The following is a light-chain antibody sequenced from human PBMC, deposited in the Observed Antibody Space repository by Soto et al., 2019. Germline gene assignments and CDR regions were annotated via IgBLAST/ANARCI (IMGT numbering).Light chain of an antibody. J-gene: IGLJ1*01. CDR1: SSNIGAGFD. Sequence: QSVLTQSPSVSGAPGQRVSISCTGTSSNIGAGFDVHWYQQLPGTAPKLLIYGNNNRPSGVPDRFSGSKSGTSASLAITGLPAEDEADYYCQSYDSSLSGGSVFGTGTQVTVL. CDR3: QSYDSSLSGGSV. CDR2: GNN. V-gene: IGLV1-40*01.